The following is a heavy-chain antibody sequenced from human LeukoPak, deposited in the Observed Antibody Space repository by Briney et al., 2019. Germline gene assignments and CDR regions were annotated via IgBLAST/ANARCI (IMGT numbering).Heavy chain of an antibody. V-gene: IGHV3-74*01. CDR3: ARVGSGSSVY. CDR2: INSDGSST. CDR1: GFTFSSYA. J-gene: IGHJ4*02. D-gene: IGHD6-6*01. Sequence: GGSLRLSCAASGFTFSSYAMSWVRQAPGKGLVWVSRINSDGSSTIYADSVKGRFTISRDNAKNTLYLQMNSLRAEDTAVYYCARVGSGSSVYWGQGTLVTVSS.